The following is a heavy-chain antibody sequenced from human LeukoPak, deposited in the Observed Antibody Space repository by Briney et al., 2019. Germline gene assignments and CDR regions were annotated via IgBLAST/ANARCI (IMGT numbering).Heavy chain of an antibody. CDR3: AKWGDYDVLTGYYDSDY. J-gene: IGHJ4*02. D-gene: IGHD3-9*01. Sequence: GGSLRLSCAASGFRISNYAMTCVRQAPGKGLEWVSTISGRGDSTYDADSVKGRFTISRDKSKNTLYLQMNSLRVEDTAVYHCAKWGDYDVLTGYYDSDYWGQGTLVTVSS. CDR2: ISGRGDST. V-gene: IGHV3-23*01. CDR1: GFRISNYA.